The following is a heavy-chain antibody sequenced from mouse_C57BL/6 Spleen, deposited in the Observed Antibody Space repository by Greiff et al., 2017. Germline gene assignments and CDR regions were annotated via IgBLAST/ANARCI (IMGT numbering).Heavy chain of an antibody. D-gene: IGHD1-1*01. V-gene: IGHV1-72*01. CDR3: ARDYGSSYVYFEV. J-gene: IGHJ1*03. CDR1: GYTFTSYW. CDR2: IDPNSGGT. Sequence: QVHVKQPGAELVKPGASVKLSCKASGYTFTSYWMHWVKQRPGRGLEWIGRIDPNSGGTKYNEKFKSKATLTVDKPSSTAYMQLSSLTSEDSAVYYCARDYGSSYVYFEVWGTGTTVTVSS.